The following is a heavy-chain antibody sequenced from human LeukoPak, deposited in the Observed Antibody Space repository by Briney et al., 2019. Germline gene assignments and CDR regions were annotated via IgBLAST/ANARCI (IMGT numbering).Heavy chain of an antibody. Sequence: ASLTLSCKASGYTFTGYYMHWVRQAPGQGLEWMGWINPNSGGTNYAQTFQGRVTITRDTSISTAYMELSRLRSDDTAVYYCARSSKDFYCSGGSCYPPDYWGQGTLVTVSS. CDR3: ARSSKDFYCSGGSCYPPDY. D-gene: IGHD2-15*01. CDR1: GYTFTGYY. J-gene: IGHJ4*02. V-gene: IGHV1-2*02. CDR2: INPNSGGT.